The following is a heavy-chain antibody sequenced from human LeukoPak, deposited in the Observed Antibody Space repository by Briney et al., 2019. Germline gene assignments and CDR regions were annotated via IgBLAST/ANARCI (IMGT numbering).Heavy chain of an antibody. CDR3: TIMAIDY. CDR2: IRSKANSYAT. CDR1: GFTFSSYS. Sequence: PGGSLRLSCAASGFTFSSYSMNWVRQAPGKGLEWVGRIRSKANSYATAYAASVKGRFTISRDDSKNAAYLQMNSLKTEDTAVYYCTIMAIDYWGQGTLVTVSS. J-gene: IGHJ4*02. D-gene: IGHD5-24*01. V-gene: IGHV3-73*01.